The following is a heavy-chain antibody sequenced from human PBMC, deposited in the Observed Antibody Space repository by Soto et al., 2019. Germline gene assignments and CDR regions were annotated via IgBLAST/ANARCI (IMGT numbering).Heavy chain of an antibody. J-gene: IGHJ4*02. CDR2: IDPSGGIT. Sequence: QVQLSQFGAEVKKPGASVKVSCKASGYSFTNFHIHWVRQAPGQGLEWMGMIDPSGGITRDAQRLQGIITMTRDASTSTVYMELRSLTSEDTAVYYCARDLIGHDNYETIGYYFDHWGQGTLVTVSS. V-gene: IGHV1-46*01. D-gene: IGHD3-22*01. CDR3: ARDLIGHDNYETIGYYFDH. CDR1: GYSFTNFH.